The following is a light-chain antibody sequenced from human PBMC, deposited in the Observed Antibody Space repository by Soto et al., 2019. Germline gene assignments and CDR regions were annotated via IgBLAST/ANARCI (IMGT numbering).Light chain of an antibody. CDR2: GAS. CDR1: QSVSSSY. Sequence: EIVLTQSPGTLSLSPGERATLSCRASQSVSSSYLAWYQQKPGQAPRLLIYGASSRATGIPDRFSGSGSGKDFPLNNSRLEAEDFAIYYCQQYDSPPWTFGQGTKVEIK. J-gene: IGKJ1*01. CDR3: QQYDSPPWT. V-gene: IGKV3-20*01.